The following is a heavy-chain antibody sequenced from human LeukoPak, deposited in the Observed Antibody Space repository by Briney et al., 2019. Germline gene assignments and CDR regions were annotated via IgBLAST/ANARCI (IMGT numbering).Heavy chain of an antibody. CDR2: INHSGST. CDR3: ASRIAAQNYYYYGMDV. J-gene: IGHJ6*02. D-gene: IGHD6-25*01. V-gene: IGHV4-34*01. Sequence: SETLSLTCAVYGGSFSGYYWSWIRQPPGKGLEWIGEINHSGSTNYNPSLKSRVTISVDTSKNQFSLKLSSVTAADTAVYYCASRIAAQNYYYYGMDVRGQGTTVTVSS. CDR1: GGSFSGYY.